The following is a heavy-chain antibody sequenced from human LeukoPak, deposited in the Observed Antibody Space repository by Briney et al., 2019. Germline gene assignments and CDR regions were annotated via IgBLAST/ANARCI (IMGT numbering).Heavy chain of an antibody. V-gene: IGHV4-34*01. J-gene: IGHJ5*02. Sequence: SETLSLTCAVYGGSFSGYYWSWIRQPPGKGLEWIGEINHSGSTNYNPSLKSRVTISVDTTKNQFSLKLSSVTAADTAVYYWARAHGVIVVVPAANQNWFDPWGQGTLVTVSS. CDR3: ARAHGVIVVVPAANQNWFDP. CDR1: GGSFSGYY. D-gene: IGHD2-2*01. CDR2: INHSGST.